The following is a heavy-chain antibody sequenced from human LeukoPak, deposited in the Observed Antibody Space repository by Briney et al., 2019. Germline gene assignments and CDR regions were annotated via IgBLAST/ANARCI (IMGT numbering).Heavy chain of an antibody. J-gene: IGHJ6*03. CDR2: IYTSGST. CDR1: GGSISSYY. V-gene: IGHV4-4*09. Sequence: PSETLSLTCNVSGGSISSYYWSWIRQPPGKGLEGIGYIYTSGSTNYNPSLKSRVTISVDTSKNQFSLKLSSVTAADTAVYYCASSSGSYYYYYYYMDVWGKGTTVTVSS. CDR3: ASSSGSYYYYYYYMDV. D-gene: IGHD1-26*01.